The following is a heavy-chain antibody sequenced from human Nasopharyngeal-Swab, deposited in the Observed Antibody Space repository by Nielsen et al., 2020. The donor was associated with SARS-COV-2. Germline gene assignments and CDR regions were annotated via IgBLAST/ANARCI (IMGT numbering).Heavy chain of an antibody. CDR3: AKEHSSTWNYLDY. CDR1: GFTFDDYA. D-gene: IGHD6-13*01. V-gene: IGHV3-9*03. J-gene: IGHJ4*02. Sequence: SLKISCAASGFTFDDYAMHWVRQDPGKGLEWVSGVSWNSGYIVYADSVKGRFTISRDNAKNSLYLQMNSLRAEDMALYYCAKEHSSTWNYLDYWGQGTLVTVSS. CDR2: VSWNSGYI.